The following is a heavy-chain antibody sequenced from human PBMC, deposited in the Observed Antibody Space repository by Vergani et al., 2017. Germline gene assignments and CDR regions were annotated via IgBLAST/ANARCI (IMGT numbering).Heavy chain of an antibody. CDR3: ATGGHYDFWSERGRGEFDP. CDR2: IIPIFGTA. J-gene: IGHJ5*02. V-gene: IGHV1-69*01. Sequence: QVQLVQSGAEVKKPGSSVKVSCKASGGTFSSYAISWVRQAPGQGLEWMGGIIPIFGTANYAQKFQGRVTITADESTSTAYMELSSLRSEDTAVYYCATGGHYDFWSERGRGEFDPWGQGILVTVSS. D-gene: IGHD3-3*01. CDR1: GGTFSSYA.